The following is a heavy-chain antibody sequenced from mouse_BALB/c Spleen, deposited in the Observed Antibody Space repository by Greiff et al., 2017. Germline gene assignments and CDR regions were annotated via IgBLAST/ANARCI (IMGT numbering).Heavy chain of an antibody. V-gene: IGHV3-8*02. Sequence: EVQLQQSGPSLVKPSQTLSLTCSVTGDSITSGYWNWIRKFPGNKLEYMGYISYSGSTYYNPSLKRRISITRDTSKNQYYLQLNSVTTEDTATYYCARSRLYYGSSAYFDVWGAGTTVTVSS. J-gene: IGHJ1*01. CDR3: ARSRLYYGSSAYFDV. CDR2: ISYSGST. CDR1: GDSITSGY. D-gene: IGHD1-1*01.